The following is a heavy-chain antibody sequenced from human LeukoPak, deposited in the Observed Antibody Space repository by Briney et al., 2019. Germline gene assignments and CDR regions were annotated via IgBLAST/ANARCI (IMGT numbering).Heavy chain of an antibody. V-gene: IGHV3-30*02. CDR3: ARDLGYCSGGSCYSSPYYYYGMDA. J-gene: IGHJ6*02. D-gene: IGHD2-15*01. CDR2: IRYDGSNK. Sequence: GGSLRLSCAASGFTFSSYGMHWVRQAPGKGLEWVAFIRYDGSNKYYADSVKGRFTISRDNSKNTLYLQMNSLRAEDTAAYYCARDLGYCSGGSCYSSPYYYYGMDAWGQGTTVTVSS. CDR1: GFTFSSYG.